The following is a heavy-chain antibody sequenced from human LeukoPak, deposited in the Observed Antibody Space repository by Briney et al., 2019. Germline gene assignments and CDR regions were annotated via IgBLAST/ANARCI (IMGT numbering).Heavy chain of an antibody. CDR3: ASRPNLYCSHGVCYISDY. CDR1: GGSIGSDNW. V-gene: IGHV4-4*02. J-gene: IGHJ4*02. D-gene: IGHD2-8*01. CDR2: IYHSGST. Sequence: SETLSPTCAVSGGSIGSDNWWTWVRQPPGKGLEWIGEIYHSGSTNYNPSLKSRVTISVDKSKNQFSLKLSSVTAADTAVYYCASRPNLYCSHGVCYISDYWGQGTLVTVSS.